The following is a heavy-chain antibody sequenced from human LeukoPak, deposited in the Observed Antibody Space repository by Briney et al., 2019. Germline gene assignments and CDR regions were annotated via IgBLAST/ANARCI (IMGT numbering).Heavy chain of an antibody. Sequence: SETLSLTCTVSGGSISSYYWSWIRQPPGKGLEWIGYIYYSGSTNYNPSLKSRVTISVDTSKNQFSLKLSSVTAADTAVYYCAKTKDRPGSYYDYWGQGTLVTVSS. V-gene: IGHV4-59*08. CDR3: AKTKDRPGSYYDY. J-gene: IGHJ4*02. CDR2: IYYSGST. CDR1: GGSISSYY. D-gene: IGHD1-26*01.